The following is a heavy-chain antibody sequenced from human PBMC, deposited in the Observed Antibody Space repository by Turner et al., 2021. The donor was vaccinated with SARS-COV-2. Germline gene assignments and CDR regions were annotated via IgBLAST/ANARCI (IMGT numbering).Heavy chain of an antibody. CDR2: IKAGNGNT. CDR1: GYTFTSYA. D-gene: IGHD4-17*01. V-gene: IGHV1-3*01. CDR3: ARGNDYGGNGYYYYGMDV. J-gene: IGHJ6*02. Sequence: QVPLVQSGAAVTTPGSSVKVSCKASGYTFTSYAMPWVRQAPGQRLEWMGLIKAGNGNTKYSQKFQGRVTITRDTSASTAYMELSSLRSEDTAVYYCARGNDYGGNGYYYYGMDVWGQGTTVTVSS.